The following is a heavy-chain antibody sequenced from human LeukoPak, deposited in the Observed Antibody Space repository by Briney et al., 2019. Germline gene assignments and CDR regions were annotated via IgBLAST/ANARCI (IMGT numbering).Heavy chain of an antibody. CDR2: MNPNSGNT. CDR1: GYTFTSYD. V-gene: IGHV1-8*01. CDR3: ARYGFLETEIYYYMDV. J-gene: IGHJ6*03. Sequence: GASVKVSCKASGYTFTSYDINWVRQATGQGLEWMGWMNPNSGNTGYAQKFQGRVTMTRNTSISTAYMELSSLRSEDTAVYYCARYGFLETEIYYYMDVWGKGTTVTVSS. D-gene: IGHD3-3*01.